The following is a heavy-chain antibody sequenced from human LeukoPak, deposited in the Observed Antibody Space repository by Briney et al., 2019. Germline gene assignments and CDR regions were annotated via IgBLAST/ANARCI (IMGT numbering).Heavy chain of an antibody. CDR2: IYYSGST. Sequence: PSETLSLTCTVSGGSISSYYWSGIRQPPGKGLEWIGYIYYSGSTNYNPSLKSRVTISVDTSKNQFSLKLSSVTAADTAVYYCARERDSDYYYMDVWGKGTTVTVSS. D-gene: IGHD1-26*01. V-gene: IGHV4-59*01. J-gene: IGHJ6*03. CDR3: ARERDSDYYYMDV. CDR1: GGSISSYY.